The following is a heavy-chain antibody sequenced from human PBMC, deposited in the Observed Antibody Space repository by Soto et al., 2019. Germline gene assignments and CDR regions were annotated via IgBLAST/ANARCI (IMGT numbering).Heavy chain of an antibody. J-gene: IGHJ1*01. V-gene: IGHV1-3*01. CDR2: INPGNGKT. CDR3: AREFPSLSSSWREYFQH. CDR1: GYTFTSYG. Sequence: GASVKVSCKASGYTFTSYGISWVRQAPGQRLEWMGWINPGNGKTKYSPKFQGRVTITRDTSASTVSMELSSLRSEDTAVYYCAREFPSLSSSWREYFQHWGQGTLVTVSS. D-gene: IGHD6-13*01.